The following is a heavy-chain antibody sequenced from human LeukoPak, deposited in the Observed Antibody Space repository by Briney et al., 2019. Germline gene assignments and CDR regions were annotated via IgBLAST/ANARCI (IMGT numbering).Heavy chain of an antibody. V-gene: IGHV3-23*01. Sequence: GGSLRLSCAASGLTFSSYAMSWVRQAPGKGLEWVSAISGSGGSTYYADSVKGRFTISRDNSKNTLYLQMNSLRAEDTAVYYCANSAPGDIVVVPAAADTKILFDYWGQGTLVTVSS. CDR3: ANSAPGDIVVVPAAADTKILFDY. D-gene: IGHD2-2*01. J-gene: IGHJ4*02. CDR2: ISGSGGST. CDR1: GLTFSSYA.